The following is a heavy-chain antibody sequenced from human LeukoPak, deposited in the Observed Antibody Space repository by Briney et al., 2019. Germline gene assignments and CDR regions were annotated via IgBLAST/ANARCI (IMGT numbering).Heavy chain of an antibody. CDR2: IYTSGST. D-gene: IGHD6-13*01. J-gene: IGHJ5*02. Sequence: SEILSLTCTVSGGSISSYYWSWIRQPAGKGLEWIGRIYTSGSTNYNPSLKSRVTMSVDTSKNQFSLKLSSVTAADTAVYYCARGPNSSSWYGGWFDPWGQGTLVTVSS. CDR3: ARGPNSSSWYGGWFDP. CDR1: GGSISSYY. V-gene: IGHV4-4*07.